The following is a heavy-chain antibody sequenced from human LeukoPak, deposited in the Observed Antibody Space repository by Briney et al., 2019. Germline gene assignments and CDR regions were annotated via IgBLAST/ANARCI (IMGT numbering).Heavy chain of an antibody. CDR3: ARFSWGCSTASCYSTN. D-gene: IGHD2-21*01. V-gene: IGHV4-59*11. CDR2: IYYTGTT. Sequence: SETLFLTCTVGGGSLSGHYWGWIRQPPGKGLELVGHIYYTGTTFYNPSLNSRVTITLDTSRNQFSLRLTSVIAADTAVYYCARFSWGCSTASCYSTNWGQGALVTVSS. CDR1: GGSLSGHY. J-gene: IGHJ4*02.